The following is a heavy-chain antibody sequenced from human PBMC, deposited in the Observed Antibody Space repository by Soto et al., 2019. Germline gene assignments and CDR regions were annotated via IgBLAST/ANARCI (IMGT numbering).Heavy chain of an antibody. J-gene: IGHJ4*02. CDR1: GFSLSPRGVA. CDR2: IYWDEDK. CDR3: AHRPRGSASYFDY. Sequence: QITLKESGPTLVKPTQTLTLTCTFSGFSLSPRGVAVGWFRQPPGKALEWLARIYWDEDKWYSPSLKNRLTITDDTSKNQVVLTMTHMDPVDTAPYYCAHRPRGSASYFDYWGQGTRVTVSS. D-gene: IGHD5-12*01. V-gene: IGHV2-5*02.